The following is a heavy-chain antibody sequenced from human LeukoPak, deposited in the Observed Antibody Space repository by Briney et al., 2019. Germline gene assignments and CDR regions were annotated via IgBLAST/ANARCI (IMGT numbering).Heavy chain of an antibody. J-gene: IGHJ4*02. Sequence: SETLSLTCTVSGGSISSSSYYWGWIRQPPGKGLEWIGSIYYSGSTYYNPSLKSRVTISVDTSKNQFSLKLSSVTAADTAVYYCARLGSGYHLDYWGQGTRVTVSS. CDR1: GGSISSSSYY. CDR2: IYYSGST. V-gene: IGHV4-39*01. D-gene: IGHD3-22*01. CDR3: ARLGSGYHLDY.